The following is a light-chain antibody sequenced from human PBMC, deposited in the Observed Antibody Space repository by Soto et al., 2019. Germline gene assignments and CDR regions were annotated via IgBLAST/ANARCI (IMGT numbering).Light chain of an antibody. J-gene: IGLJ2*01. CDR3: SSYTSSSTGV. CDR1: SSDVGGYNY. V-gene: IGLV2-14*01. Sequence: QSALTQPASVSGSPGQSITISCTGTSSDVGGYNYVSWYQQHPGKAPKLMIYEVSSRPSGISHRFSGSKSGNTASLTISGLQAEDEADYYCSSYTSSSTGVFGGGTKVTVL. CDR2: EVS.